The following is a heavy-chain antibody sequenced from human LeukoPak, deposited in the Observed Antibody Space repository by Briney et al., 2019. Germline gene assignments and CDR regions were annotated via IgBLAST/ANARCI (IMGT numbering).Heavy chain of an antibody. V-gene: IGHV4-38-2*02. J-gene: IGHJ4*02. CDR1: GYSISSGYY. D-gene: IGHD2-8*01. Sequence: SETLSLTCTVSGYSISSGYYWGWIRQPPGKGLEWIGSIYHSGSTYYNPSLKSRVTISVDTSRNQFSLKLSSVTAADTAVYYCARVTSRLGVCDYWGQGSLVTVSS. CDR2: IYHSGST. CDR3: ARVTSRLGVCDY.